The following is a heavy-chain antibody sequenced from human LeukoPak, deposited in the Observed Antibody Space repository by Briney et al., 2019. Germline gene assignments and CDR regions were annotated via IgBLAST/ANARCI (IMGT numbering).Heavy chain of an antibody. J-gene: IGHJ3*02. CDR1: GYSFTSYW. D-gene: IGHD2-15*01. V-gene: IGHV5-51*01. CDR2: IYPGDSDT. Sequence: GESLQISCKGSGYSFTSYWIGWVRQMPGKGLEWMGLIYPGDSDTRYSPSFQGQVTISADKSISTAYLQWSSLEASDTAMYYCARRDCSGGRCYSGYGAFDIWGQGTMVTVSS. CDR3: ARRDCSGGRCYSGYGAFDI.